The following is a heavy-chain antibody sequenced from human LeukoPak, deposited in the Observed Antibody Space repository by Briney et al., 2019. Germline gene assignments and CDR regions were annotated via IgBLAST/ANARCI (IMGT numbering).Heavy chain of an antibody. CDR1: GYTFPDYY. J-gene: IGHJ4*02. Sequence: ASVKVSCKASGYTFPDYYINWVRQAPGEGLEWMGWVNPNSGGTAYAQKFQGGVTMTRDTSISTVHLELFSLRSDDTAVYFCARNRDVRSGSYWGHWGQGTLVTVSS. CDR3: ARNRDVRSGSYWGH. D-gene: IGHD3-10*01. V-gene: IGHV1-2*02. CDR2: VNPNSGGT.